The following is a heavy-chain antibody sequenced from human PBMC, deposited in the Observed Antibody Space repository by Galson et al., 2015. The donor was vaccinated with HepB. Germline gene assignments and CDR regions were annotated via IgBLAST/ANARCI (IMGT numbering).Heavy chain of an antibody. CDR2: ITNDGVGT. CDR1: GFNFNYHA. J-gene: IGHJ3*01. Sequence: SLRLSCAASGFNFNYHAMHWVRQAPGRGLEYISGITNDGVGTNYADSVSGRFTISRDNARKSLNLQVTSLRPEDTALYYCVKEDILSGFSVGSFHVWGQGTMVTVSS. V-gene: IGHV3-64D*06. D-gene: IGHD3-9*01. CDR3: VKEDILSGFSVGSFHV.